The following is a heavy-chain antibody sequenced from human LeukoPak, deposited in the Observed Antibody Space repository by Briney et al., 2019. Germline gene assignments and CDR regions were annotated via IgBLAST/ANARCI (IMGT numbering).Heavy chain of an antibody. D-gene: IGHD3-9*01. V-gene: IGHV1-2*02. CDR2: INPNSGGT. J-gene: IGHJ4*02. Sequence: ASVKVSCKASGYTFTSYGISWVRQAPGQGLEWMGWINPNSGGTNYAQKFQGRVTMTRDTSISTAYMELSRLRSDDTAVYYCANRLTGYYNWGQGTLVTVSS. CDR3: ANRLTGYYN. CDR1: GYTFTSYG.